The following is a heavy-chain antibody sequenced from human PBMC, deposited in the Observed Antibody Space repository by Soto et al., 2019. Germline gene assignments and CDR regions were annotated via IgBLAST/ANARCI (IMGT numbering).Heavy chain of an antibody. Sequence: GGSLRLSCAASGFTFSSYSMNWVRQAPGKGLEWVSSISSSSSYIYYADSVKGRFTISRDNAKNSLYLQMNSLRAEDTAVYYCARGSVDTAMVGLYWGQGTLVTVSS. J-gene: IGHJ4*02. D-gene: IGHD5-18*01. CDR2: ISSSSSYI. V-gene: IGHV3-21*01. CDR1: GFTFSSYS. CDR3: ARGSVDTAMVGLY.